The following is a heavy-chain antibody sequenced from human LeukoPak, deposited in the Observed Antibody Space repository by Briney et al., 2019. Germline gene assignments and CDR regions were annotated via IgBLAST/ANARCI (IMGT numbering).Heavy chain of an antibody. D-gene: IGHD6-13*01. Sequence: GSLRLSCAASGFTFSSYCNNRGRQAPGKGVGGGSSISSSSSYIYYADSVKGRFTISRDNAKNSLYLQMNSLRAEDTAVYYCARKGAAGWAFDYWGQGTLVTVSS. CDR3: ARKGAAGWAFDY. CDR2: ISSSSSYI. CDR1: GFTFSSYC. V-gene: IGHV3-21*01. J-gene: IGHJ4*02.